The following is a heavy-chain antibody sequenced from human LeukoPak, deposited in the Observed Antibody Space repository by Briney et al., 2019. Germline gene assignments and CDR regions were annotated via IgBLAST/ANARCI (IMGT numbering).Heavy chain of an antibody. CDR1: GFTFSSYA. D-gene: IGHD6-13*01. J-gene: IGHJ6*02. CDR3: ARVRSSWPPLHYYYGMDV. Sequence: PGRSLRLSCAASGFTFSSYAMHWVRQAPGKGLEWVAVISYDGSNKYYADSVEGRFTISRDNSKNTLCLQMNSLRAEDTAVYYCARVRSSWPPLHYYYGMDVWGQGTTVTVSS. V-gene: IGHV3-30-3*01. CDR2: ISYDGSNK.